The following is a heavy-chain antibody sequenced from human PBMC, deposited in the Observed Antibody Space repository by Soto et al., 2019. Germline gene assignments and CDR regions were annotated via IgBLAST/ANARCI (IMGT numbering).Heavy chain of an antibody. D-gene: IGHD2-21*01. CDR3: TTPRSYSDFDY. J-gene: IGHJ4*02. V-gene: IGHV3-15*01. Sequence: GGSLRLSCAASGFTFSNAWMSWVRQAPGRGLEWVGRIKSKTDGGTTDYAAPVKGRFTISRDDSKNTLYLQMNSLKTEDTAVYYCTTPRSYSDFDYWGQGTQVTVSS. CDR2: IKSKTDGGTT. CDR1: GFTFSNAW.